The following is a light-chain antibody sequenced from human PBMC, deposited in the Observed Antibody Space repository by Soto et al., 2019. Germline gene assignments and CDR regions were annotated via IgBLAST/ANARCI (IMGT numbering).Light chain of an antibody. V-gene: IGKV1-39*01. CDR1: QDIRNY. CDR2: AAY. J-gene: IGKJ1*01. CDR3: QQSYSAPPWT. Sequence: DIQMTQSPSSLSASVGDRVTITCRAGQDIRNYLNWYQQKPGKAPNVLIFAAYTLQTGVPSRFSRSGSGTDFTLTISSLQPEDFATYYCQQSYSAPPWTFGQGTKVEIK.